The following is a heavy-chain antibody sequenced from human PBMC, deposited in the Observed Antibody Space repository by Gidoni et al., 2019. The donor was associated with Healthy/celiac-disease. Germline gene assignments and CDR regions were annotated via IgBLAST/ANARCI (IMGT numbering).Heavy chain of an antibody. V-gene: IGHV3-21*01. D-gene: IGHD2-2*01. CDR2: ISSSSSYI. J-gene: IGHJ6*02. CDR3: ARDRYCSSTSCYFGGYYYGMDV. CDR1: GFTFSSYS. Sequence: EVQLVESGGGLVKPGGSLRLSCAASGFTFSSYSMNWVRQAPGKGLEWVSSISSSSSYIYYADSVKGRFTISRDNAKNSLYLQMNSLRAEDTAVYYCARDRYCSSTSCYFGGYYYGMDVWGQGTTVTVSS.